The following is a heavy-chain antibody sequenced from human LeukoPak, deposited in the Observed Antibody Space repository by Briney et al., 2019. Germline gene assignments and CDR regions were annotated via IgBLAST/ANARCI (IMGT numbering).Heavy chain of an antibody. Sequence: PGGSLRLSCTASGFTFSSYWMSWVRQAPGKGLEWVAVISNDGNIKYYADSVKGRFSISRDNSKNTLYLQMSSLRPEDTAVYYCATDEGSRWSYWGQGTLVTVSS. CDR2: ISNDGNIK. V-gene: IGHV3-30*03. D-gene: IGHD6-13*01. J-gene: IGHJ4*02. CDR1: GFTFSSYW. CDR3: ATDEGSRWSY.